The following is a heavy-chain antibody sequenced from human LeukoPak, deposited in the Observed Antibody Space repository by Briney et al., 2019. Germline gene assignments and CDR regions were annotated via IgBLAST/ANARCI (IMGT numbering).Heavy chain of an antibody. CDR3: AKEYKDYSGYDY. CDR2: ISGDGSLR. J-gene: IGHJ4*02. D-gene: IGHD5-12*01. CDR1: GFTFSSYG. Sequence: AGGSPRLSCAASGFTFSSYGMHWVRQAPGKGLEWVSVISGDGSLRYYADSVKGRFTVSRDNSGNTLHLQMNSLTAEDTAVYYCAKEYKDYSGYDYWGQGTLVTVSS. V-gene: IGHV3-30*18.